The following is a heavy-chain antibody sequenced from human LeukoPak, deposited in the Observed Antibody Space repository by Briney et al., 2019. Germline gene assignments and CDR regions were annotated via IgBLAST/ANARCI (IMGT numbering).Heavy chain of an antibody. D-gene: IGHD6-19*01. J-gene: IGHJ4*02. CDR2: IIPIFGTA. CDR1: GGTFSSYA. V-gene: IGHV1-69*05. Sequence: ASVKVSCKAPGGTFSSYAISWVRQAPGQGLEWMGRIIPIFGTANYAQKFQGRVTITTDESTSTAYMELSSLRSEDTAVYYCARDAHSSGLDYWGQGTLVTVSS. CDR3: ARDAHSSGLDY.